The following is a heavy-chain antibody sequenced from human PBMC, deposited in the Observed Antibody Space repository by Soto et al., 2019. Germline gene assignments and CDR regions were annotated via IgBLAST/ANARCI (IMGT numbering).Heavy chain of an antibody. CDR3: ARGSGSSASGGFDF. D-gene: IGHD1-26*01. J-gene: IGHJ3*01. Sequence: ASVKVSCKAPGYTFTSYGINWVRQAPGQGLEWMGWISAYDGATNYAQNLQGRVTITTDTSTSTAYMELSSLRSEDTAVYYCARGSGSSASGGFDFWGQGTMVTVSS. V-gene: IGHV1-18*04. CDR2: ISAYDGAT. CDR1: GYTFTSYG.